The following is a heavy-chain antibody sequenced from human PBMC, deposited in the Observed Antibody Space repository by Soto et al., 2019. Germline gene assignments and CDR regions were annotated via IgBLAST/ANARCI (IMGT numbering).Heavy chain of an antibody. CDR3: ARGYLDYDFWSGNRAFDI. CDR1: GFTFSSYS. Sequence: GGSLRLSCAASGFTFSSYSMNWVRQAPGKGLEWVSYISSSSSTIYYADSVKGRFTISRDNAKNSLYLQMNSLRAEDTAVYYCARGYLDYDFWSGNRAFDIWGQGTMVTVSS. J-gene: IGHJ3*02. CDR2: ISSSSSTI. D-gene: IGHD3-3*01. V-gene: IGHV3-48*01.